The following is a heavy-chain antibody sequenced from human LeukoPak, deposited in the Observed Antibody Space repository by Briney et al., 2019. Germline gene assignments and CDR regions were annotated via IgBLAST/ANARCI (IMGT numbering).Heavy chain of an antibody. J-gene: IGHJ5*02. CDR1: GGSFSGYY. V-gene: IGHV4-34*01. CDR2: INHSGST. CDR3: AGSGSPRDWFDP. D-gene: IGHD1-26*01. Sequence: SETLSLTCAVYGGSFSGYYWSWIRQPPGKGLEWIGEINHSGSTNYNPSLKSRVTISVDTSKNQFSLKLSSVTAADTAVYYCAGSGSPRDWFDPWGQGTLVTVSS.